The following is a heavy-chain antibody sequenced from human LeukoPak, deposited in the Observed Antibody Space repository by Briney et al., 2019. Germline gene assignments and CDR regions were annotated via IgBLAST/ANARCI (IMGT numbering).Heavy chain of an antibody. CDR2: FDPEDGET. CDR3: ATLESYSGSYGRGYFDY. V-gene: IGHV1-24*01. Sequence: ASVKVSCKVSGYTLTELSMHWVRQAPGKGLEWMGGFDPEDGETIYAQKFQGRVTMTEDTSTDTAYMELSSLRSEDTAVYYCATLESYSGSYGRGYFDYWGQGTLVTVSS. CDR1: GYTLTELS. J-gene: IGHJ4*02. D-gene: IGHD1-26*01.